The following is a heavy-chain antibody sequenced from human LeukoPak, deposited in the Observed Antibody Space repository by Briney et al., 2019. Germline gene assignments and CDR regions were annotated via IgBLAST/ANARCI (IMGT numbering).Heavy chain of an antibody. J-gene: IGHJ4*02. CDR3: AKGYYFDILSGYSSLDS. CDR2: IYSGGST. V-gene: IGHV3-53*01. CDR1: GFTVSSNY. D-gene: IGHD3-9*01. Sequence: PGGSLRLSCAASGFTVSSNYMSWVRQAPGKGLEWVSVIYSGGSTYYADSVKGRFTISRDNSKNTLYLQMNSLRAEDTAVYYCAKGYYFDILSGYSSLDSWGQGTLVTVSS.